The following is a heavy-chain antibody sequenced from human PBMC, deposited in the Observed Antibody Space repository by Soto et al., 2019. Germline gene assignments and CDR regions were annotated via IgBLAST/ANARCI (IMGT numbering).Heavy chain of an antibody. Sequence: QVQLVQSGPEVKKPGASVNVSCKTSGYIFVSHGITWVRQVPGQGLEWMGWIGGYNGNTDYAQKLKGRVTMTTEISTSTAYMALKSLRPDDTGVYYCARGGGLNKDYDLDVWGQGTTLTVSS. V-gene: IGHV1-18*01. CDR3: ARGGGLNKDYDLDV. CDR1: GYIFVSHG. D-gene: IGHD3-16*01. J-gene: IGHJ6*02. CDR2: IGGYNGNT.